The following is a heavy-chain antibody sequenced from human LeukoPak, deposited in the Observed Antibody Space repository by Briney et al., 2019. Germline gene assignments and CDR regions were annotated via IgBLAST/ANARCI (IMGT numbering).Heavy chain of an antibody. V-gene: IGHV1-46*01. J-gene: IGHJ6*03. CDR2: VNPSDGAT. Sequence: ASVKVSCKASGNTFTMYYIHWVRQAPGQGLEWMGMVNPSDGATTYAQRFQGRVTMTRDMSTTTVYMDLRSLRSEDTAVYFCAREKSGRLSANLGGLFASYYTYYYMDVWGRGTTVTVSS. CDR3: AREKSGRLSANLGGLFASYYTYYYMDV. CDR1: GNTFTMYY. D-gene: IGHD3-16*01.